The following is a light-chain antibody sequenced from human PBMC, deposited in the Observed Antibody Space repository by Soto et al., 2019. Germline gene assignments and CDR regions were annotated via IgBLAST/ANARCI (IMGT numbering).Light chain of an antibody. V-gene: IGLV2-23*02. CDR3: CSYAGSGLYV. J-gene: IGLJ1*01. Sequence: QSALTQPASVSGAPGQSITISCTGTSSDIGSYDLVSWYQQYPGKAPKLIIYEVTKRPSGVSKRHPGSKSANTASLTISGLQAEDESDYYCCSYAGSGLYVFGSGTTLTVL. CDR1: SSDIGSYDL. CDR2: EVT.